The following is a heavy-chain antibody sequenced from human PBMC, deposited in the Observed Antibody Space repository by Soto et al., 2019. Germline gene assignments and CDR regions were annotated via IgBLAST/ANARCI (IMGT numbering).Heavy chain of an antibody. J-gene: IGHJ4*02. CDR2: INHSGST. V-gene: IGHV4-34*01. Sequence: KPSETLSLTCAVYGGSFSGYYWSWIRQPPGKGLEWIGEINHSGSTNYNPSLKSRVTISVDTSKNQFSLKLSSVTAADTAVYYCARTQDSSGYYYTFDYWGQGTLVTVSS. CDR1: GGSFSGYY. CDR3: ARTQDSSGYYYTFDY. D-gene: IGHD3-22*01.